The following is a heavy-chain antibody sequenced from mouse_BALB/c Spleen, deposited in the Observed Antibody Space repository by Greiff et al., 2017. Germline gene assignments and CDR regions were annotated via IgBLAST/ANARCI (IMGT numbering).Heavy chain of an antibody. J-gene: IGHJ2*01. CDR3: ARNWDVGKNY. Sequence: EVQLQESGPGLVKPSQSLSLTCSVTGYSITSGYYWNWIRQFPGNKLEWMGYISYDGSNNYNPSLKNRISITRDTSKNQFFLKLNSVTTEDTATYYCARNWDVGKNYWGQGTTLTVSS. CDR1: GYSITSGYY. CDR2: ISYDGSN. D-gene: IGHD4-1*01. V-gene: IGHV3-6*02.